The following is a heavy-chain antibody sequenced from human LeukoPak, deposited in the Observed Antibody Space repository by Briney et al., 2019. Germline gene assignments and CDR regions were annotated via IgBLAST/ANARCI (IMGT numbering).Heavy chain of an antibody. J-gene: IGHJ4*02. CDR2: IYASGST. CDR3: ARLKPNFLGTFDS. Sequence: SETLSLTCTVSGVSIIDHDWSWIRQPPGRGLEWIGNIYASGSTYFNPSLRSRVAISVDTSKNQFSLNLTSVTAAHTAMFYCARLKPNFLGTFDSWGQGALVTVSS. V-gene: IGHV4-4*09. CDR1: GVSIIDHD. D-gene: IGHD7-27*01.